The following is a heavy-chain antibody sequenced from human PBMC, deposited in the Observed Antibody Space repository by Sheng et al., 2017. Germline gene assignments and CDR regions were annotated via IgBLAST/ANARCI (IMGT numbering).Heavy chain of an antibody. J-gene: IGHJ6*03. V-gene: IGHV3-72*01. CDR3: ARAESNPSDFYMDV. CDR2: IRNKANGYST. Sequence: EVQVVESGGGLVQPGGCLRTLVCSRLDSPSRDHYMDWVRQAPGRGLEWVGRIRNKANGYSTGIRRVCERQDSPTLKRVESKNSVSLQMNSLKTEDTAVYYCARAESNPSDFYMDVWGKGSTVTVSS. D-gene: IGHD4-4*01. CDR1: DSPSRDHY.